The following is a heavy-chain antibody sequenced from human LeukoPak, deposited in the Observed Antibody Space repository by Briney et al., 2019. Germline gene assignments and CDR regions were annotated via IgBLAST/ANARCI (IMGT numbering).Heavy chain of an antibody. V-gene: IGHV1-18*01. CDR3: ARTSMATIKQHFDY. Sequence: ASVKVSCKASGYTFTSYGISWVRQAPGQGLQWMRWISAYNGNTNYAQKLQGRVTMTTDTSTSTAYMELRSLRSDDTAVYYCARTSMATIKQHFDYWGQGTLVTVSS. CDR2: ISAYNGNT. D-gene: IGHD5-24*01. CDR1: GYTFTSYG. J-gene: IGHJ4*02.